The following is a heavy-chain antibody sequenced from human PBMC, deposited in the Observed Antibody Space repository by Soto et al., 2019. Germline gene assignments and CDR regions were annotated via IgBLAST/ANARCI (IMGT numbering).Heavy chain of an antibody. V-gene: IGHV3-11*01. Sequence: GGSLRLSCGSSGFTFSDHYMTGIRQAPGKGGEWVSSISSSATTSYYTDSVRRAFTISSDNAENSVDLQLTSLRAEDTGVYYCARVGANKVWNIAPRPKGYFFDYWGQGTLVTVSS. D-gene: IGHD6-6*01. J-gene: IGHJ4*02. CDR3: ARVGANKVWNIAPRPKGYFFDY. CDR1: GFTFSDHY. CDR2: ISSSATTS.